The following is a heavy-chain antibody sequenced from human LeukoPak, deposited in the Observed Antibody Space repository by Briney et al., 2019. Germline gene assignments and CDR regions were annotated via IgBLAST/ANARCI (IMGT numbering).Heavy chain of an antibody. Sequence: GESLKISCKGSGCRFTSYWIGWGRQMAGKGLEGFVIIYPGDSDTRYSPSLQGQVTISADKSISTAYLQWSSLKASDTAMYYCARRVDSSSWYNWFDPWGQGTLVTVCS. J-gene: IGHJ5*02. CDR1: GCRFTSYW. CDR2: IYPGDSDT. D-gene: IGHD6-13*01. CDR3: ARRVDSSSWYNWFDP. V-gene: IGHV5-51*01.